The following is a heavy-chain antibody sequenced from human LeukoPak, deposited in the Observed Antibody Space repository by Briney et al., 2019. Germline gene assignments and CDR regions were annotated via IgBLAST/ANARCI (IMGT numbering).Heavy chain of an antibody. V-gene: IGHV1-69*04. CDR2: IIPILGMA. CDR1: GGTFSSYA. Sequence: SVKVSCKASGGTFSSYAISWVRQAPGQGLEWMGRIIPILGMANYAQKLQGRVTITADKSTSTAYMELSSLRAEDTAVYYCAKVTYSTSSDWFDPWGQGTLVTVSS. CDR3: AKVTYSTSSDWFDP. D-gene: IGHD4-11*01. J-gene: IGHJ5*02.